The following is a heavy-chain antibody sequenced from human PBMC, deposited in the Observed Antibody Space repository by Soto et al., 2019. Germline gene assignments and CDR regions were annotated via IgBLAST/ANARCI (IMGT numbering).Heavy chain of an antibody. CDR1: GYTFTSYG. CDR3: ASEGVRGYGPPGIRDYYYYGMDV. J-gene: IGHJ6*02. V-gene: IGHV1-18*04. Sequence: QVQLVQSGAEVKKPGASVKVSCKASGYTFTSYGISWVRQAPGQGLEWMGWISAYNGNTNYAQKLQGRVTMTTATSTSTAYMELRSLRSDDTAVYYCASEGVRGYGPPGIRDYYYYGMDVWGQGTTVTVSS. CDR2: ISAYNGNT. D-gene: IGHD3-10*01.